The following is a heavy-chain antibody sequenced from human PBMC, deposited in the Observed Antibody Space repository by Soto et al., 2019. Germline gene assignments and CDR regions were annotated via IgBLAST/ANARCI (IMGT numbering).Heavy chain of an antibody. J-gene: IGHJ4*02. Sequence: GESLKISCKGSGYSFTSYWIGWVRQMPGKGLEWMGIIYPGDSDTRYSPSFQGQVTISADKSISTAYLQWSSLKASDTAMYYCARPRWSIAEADPIEPFDYWGQGTLVTVSS. CDR1: GYSFTSYW. CDR2: IYPGDSDT. V-gene: IGHV5-51*01. D-gene: IGHD6-19*01. CDR3: ARPRWSIAEADPIEPFDY.